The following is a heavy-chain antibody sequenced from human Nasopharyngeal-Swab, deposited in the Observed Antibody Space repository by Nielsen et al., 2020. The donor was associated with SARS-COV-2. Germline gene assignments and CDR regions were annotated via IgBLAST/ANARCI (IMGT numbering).Heavy chain of an antibody. CDR3: AREGPSIAARPGWFDA. CDR2: INHSGST. V-gene: IGHV4-34*01. J-gene: IGHJ5*02. Sequence: WIRQPPGKGLEWIGEINHSGSTNYNPSLKSRVTISVDTSKNQFSLKLSSVTAADTAVYFCAREGPSIAARPGWFDAWGQGTLATVSS. D-gene: IGHD6-6*01.